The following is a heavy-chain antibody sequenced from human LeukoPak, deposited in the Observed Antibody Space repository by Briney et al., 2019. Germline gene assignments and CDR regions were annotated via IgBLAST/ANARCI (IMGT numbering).Heavy chain of an antibody. J-gene: IGHJ4*02. CDR1: GFTFSSYA. D-gene: IGHD6-19*01. V-gene: IGHV3-53*04. CDR2: IYSGGST. CDR3: ARFPGIAVAGGDY. Sequence: PGGSLRLSCAASGFTFSSYAMSWVRQAPGKGLEWVSVIYSGGSTYYADSVKGRFTISRHNSKNTLYLQMNSLRAEDTAVYYCARFPGIAVAGGDYWGQGTLVTVSS.